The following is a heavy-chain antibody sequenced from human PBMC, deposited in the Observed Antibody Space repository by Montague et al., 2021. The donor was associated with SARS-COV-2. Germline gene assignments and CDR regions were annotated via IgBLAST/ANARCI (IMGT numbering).Heavy chain of an antibody. CDR1: GGSITSYY. CDR3: ARDHYYRDPRGAYDI. CDR2: IYYGGAA. J-gene: IGHJ3*02. V-gene: IGHV4-59*01. D-gene: IGHD4-17*01. Sequence: SQTLSLTCTVSGGSITSYYWSWIRQPPGKGLEWIGYIYYGGAANYNPSLRSRVTISTDTSKNQLSLKVNSVTAADTAVYYCARDHYYRDPRGAYDIWGQGTVVTVSS.